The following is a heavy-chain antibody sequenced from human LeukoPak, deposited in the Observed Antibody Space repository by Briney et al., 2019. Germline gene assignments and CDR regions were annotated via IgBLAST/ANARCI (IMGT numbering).Heavy chain of an antibody. CDR3: ARRACSSTSCPNDP. V-gene: IGHV4-59*08. D-gene: IGHD2-2*01. CDR1: GGSISSYY. CDR2: IYYSGDT. Sequence: SETLSLTCTVSGGSISSYYWSWIRQPPGKGLEWIGYIYYSGDTNYNPSLKSRVTISVDTSKNQFSLKLSSVTAADTAVYYCARRACSSTSCPNDPWGQGTLVTVSS. J-gene: IGHJ5*02.